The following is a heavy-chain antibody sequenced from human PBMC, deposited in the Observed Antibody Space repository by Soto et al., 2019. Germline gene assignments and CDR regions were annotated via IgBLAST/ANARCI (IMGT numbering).Heavy chain of an antibody. CDR2: IYYSGST. J-gene: IGHJ3*02. Sequence: QVQLQESGPGLVKPSQTLSLTCTVSGGSISSGGYYWSWIRQHPGKGLEWIGYIYYSGSTYYNPSLKRRVTISVDTSKNQFSLKLSSVTAADTAVYYCARAPPMVRGVISAFDIWGQGTMVTVSS. CDR3: ARAPPMVRGVISAFDI. D-gene: IGHD3-10*01. CDR1: GGSISSGGYY. V-gene: IGHV4-31*03.